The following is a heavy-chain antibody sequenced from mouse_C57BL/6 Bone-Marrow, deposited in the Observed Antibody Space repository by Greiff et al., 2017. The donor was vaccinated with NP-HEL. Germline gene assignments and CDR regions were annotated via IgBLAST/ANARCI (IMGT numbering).Heavy chain of an antibody. CDR3: ARAGGIYYDLYYYAMDY. V-gene: IGHV1-26*01. CDR2: INPNNGGT. J-gene: IGHJ4*01. Sequence: EVKLQQSGPELVKPGASVKISCKASGYTFTDYYMNWVKQSHGKSLEWIGDINPNNGGTSYNQKFKGKVTLTVDKSSSTAYMELRSLTSDDSAVYYCARAGGIYYDLYYYAMDYWGQGTSVTVSS. CDR1: GYTFTDYY. D-gene: IGHD2-4*01.